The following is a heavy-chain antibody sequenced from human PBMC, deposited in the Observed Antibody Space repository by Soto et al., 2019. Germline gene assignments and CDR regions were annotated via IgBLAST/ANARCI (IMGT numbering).Heavy chain of an antibody. CDR2: IYNGGST. Sequence: GGCLRLSCAGAEFTVSRNYMTWVRQAPGKGLEWVSVIYNGGSTFYADSVKGRFTISRDNSKNTLCLQMDSLRAEDTAVYYCARVVSNRYYFDYWGQGILVTVSS. CDR3: ARVVSNRYYFDY. CDR1: EFTVSRNY. D-gene: IGHD3-10*01. V-gene: IGHV3-66*01. J-gene: IGHJ4*02.